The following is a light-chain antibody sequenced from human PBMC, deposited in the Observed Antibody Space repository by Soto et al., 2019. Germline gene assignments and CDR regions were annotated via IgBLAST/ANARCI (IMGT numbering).Light chain of an antibody. J-gene: IGKJ4*01. Sequence: DIVMTQSPLSLPVTPGEPASISCRSSQSLLHTSGYNYLDWYLQKPGQSPQLLIYLGSNRASGVPDRFRGSGSGTHFSLTINRLEPEDFAVYYCQHYKAFGGGTKVDIK. CDR3: QHYKA. CDR1: QSLLHTSGYNY. V-gene: IGKV2-28*01. CDR2: LGS.